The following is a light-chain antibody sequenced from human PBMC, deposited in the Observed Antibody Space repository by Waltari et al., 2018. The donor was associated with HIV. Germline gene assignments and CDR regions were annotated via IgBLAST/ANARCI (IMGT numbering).Light chain of an antibody. CDR2: WAS. Sequence: DIVMTQSPHSLALSLGARDTINCQSSQSIFYSSRNANYLAWYQQKPGQSPKLLIYWASSRASGVPDRFSGSGSRTDFTLSISSLQSEDVAVYFCQQYYSTPPTFGQGTRVEIK. V-gene: IGKV4-1*01. J-gene: IGKJ1*01. CDR1: QSIFYSSRNANY. CDR3: QQYYSTPPT.